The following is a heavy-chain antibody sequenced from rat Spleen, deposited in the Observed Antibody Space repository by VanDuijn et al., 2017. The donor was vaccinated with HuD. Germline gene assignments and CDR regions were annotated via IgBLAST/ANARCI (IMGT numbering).Heavy chain of an antibody. CDR1: GFTFNNYW. D-gene: IGHD1-2*01. J-gene: IGHJ2*01. Sequence: EVQLVESGGGLVQPGRSLELSCVASGFTFNNYWMTWIRQAPGKGLEWVASISNAGSITYYPDSVKGRFTISRDNAKNTLYLQMNSLRSEDTATYYCARHSLYYYSRYIHEYFDNWGQGVMVTVSS. CDR3: ARHSLYYYSRYIHEYFDN. V-gene: IGHV5-31*01. CDR2: ISNAGSIT.